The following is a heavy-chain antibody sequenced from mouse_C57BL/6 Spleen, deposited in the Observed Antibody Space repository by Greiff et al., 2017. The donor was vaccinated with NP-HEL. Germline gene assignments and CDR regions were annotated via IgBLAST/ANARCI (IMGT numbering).Heavy chain of an antibody. CDR1: GFTFSSYA. CDR3: ARAGFTTVVDYWYFDV. CDR2: ISDGGSYT. D-gene: IGHD1-1*01. V-gene: IGHV5-4*01. Sequence: EVQLVESGGGLVKPGGSLKLSCAASGFTFSSYAMSWVRQTPEKRLEWVATISDGGSYTYYPDNVKGRFTISRDNAKNNLYLQISQLKSEDTAMYYCARAGFTTVVDYWYFDVWGTGTTVTVSS. J-gene: IGHJ1*03.